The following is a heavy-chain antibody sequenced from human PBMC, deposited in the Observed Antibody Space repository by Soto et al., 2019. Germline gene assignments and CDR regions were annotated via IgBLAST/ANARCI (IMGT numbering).Heavy chain of an antibody. CDR1: GGSISSGGYY. V-gene: IGHV4-31*03. CDR2: ISYSGTT. Sequence: QVQLQESGPGLVKPSQTLSLTCTVSGGSISSGGYYWSWIRQHPGKGLEWIGYISYSGTTYYNPSLKSRVTVSVDTSKTQFSLRLNSVTAADTAVYYCARVSTSTYYYAMDVWGQETTVTVSS. CDR3: ARVSTSTYYYAMDV. J-gene: IGHJ6*02.